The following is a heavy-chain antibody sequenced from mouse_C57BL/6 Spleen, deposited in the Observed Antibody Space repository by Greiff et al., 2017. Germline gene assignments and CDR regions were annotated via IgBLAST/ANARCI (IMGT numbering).Heavy chain of an antibody. V-gene: IGHV1-52*01. J-gene: IGHJ4*01. CDR1: GYTFTSYW. CDR2: IDPSDSDT. Sequence: QVQLQQPGAELVRPGSSVKLSCKASGYTFTSYWMHWVKQRPIQGLEWIGNIDPSDSDTHYNQKFKDKATLTVDKSSSTAYMQLSSLTSEDSAVYYCARRGYYYAMDYWGQGTSVTVSS. CDR3: ARRGYYYAMDY.